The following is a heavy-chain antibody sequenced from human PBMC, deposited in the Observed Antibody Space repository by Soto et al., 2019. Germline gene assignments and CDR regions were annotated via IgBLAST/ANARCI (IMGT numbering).Heavy chain of an antibody. D-gene: IGHD3-9*01. CDR2: IYHSGST. CDR1: GGSISSGGYS. J-gene: IGHJ2*01. Sequence: QLQLQESGSGLVKPSQTLSLTCAVSGGSISSGGYSWSWIRQPPGKGLEWIGYIYHSGSTYYNPSLKSRVTISVDRSKNQFSLKLSSVTAADTAVYYCARVAPDYDILTGYWPNYWYFDLWGRGTLVTVSS. V-gene: IGHV4-30-2*01. CDR3: ARVAPDYDILTGYWPNYWYFDL.